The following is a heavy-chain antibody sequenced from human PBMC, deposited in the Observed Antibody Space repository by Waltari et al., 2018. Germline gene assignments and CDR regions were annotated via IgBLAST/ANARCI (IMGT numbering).Heavy chain of an antibody. Sequence: QVQLVESGGGVVQPGRSLRLSCAASGFTFSSYAMQWVRPAPGKGLEWVAVISYDGSNKYYADSVKGRFTISRDNSKNTLYLQMNSLRAEDTAVYYCAGGDCGGDCYSLVDYWGQGTLVTVSS. V-gene: IGHV3-30-3*01. D-gene: IGHD2-21*01. CDR3: AGGDCGGDCYSLVDY. CDR1: GFTFSSYA. J-gene: IGHJ4*02. CDR2: ISYDGSNK.